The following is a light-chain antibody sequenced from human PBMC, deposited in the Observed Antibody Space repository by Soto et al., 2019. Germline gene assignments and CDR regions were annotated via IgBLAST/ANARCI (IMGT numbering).Light chain of an antibody. V-gene: IGKV3-20*01. CDR2: GAS. CDR1: QSVDIN. Sequence: EIVLTHSPATLSVSPGERVTLSCRASQSVDINLAWYQQKPGQAPRLLIYGASTRATGIPDRFSGSGSGTDFTLTISRLEHEDFAMYYCQQYGSSPWAFGQGTKVDIK. CDR3: QQYGSSPWA. J-gene: IGKJ1*01.